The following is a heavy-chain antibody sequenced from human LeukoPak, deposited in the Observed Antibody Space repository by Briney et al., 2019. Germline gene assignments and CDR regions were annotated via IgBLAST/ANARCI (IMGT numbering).Heavy chain of an antibody. V-gene: IGHV3-21*01. CDR3: AREMDGFDAFDI. CDR2: ISSSSSYI. Sequence: KPGGSLRLSCAASGFTFSSYSMNWVRQAPGKGLEWVSSISSSSSYIYYADSVKGRFTISRDNAKNSLYLQMNSLRAEDTAVYYCAREMDGFDAFDIWGQGTMVTVSS. J-gene: IGHJ3*02. D-gene: IGHD2-8*01. CDR1: GFTFSSYS.